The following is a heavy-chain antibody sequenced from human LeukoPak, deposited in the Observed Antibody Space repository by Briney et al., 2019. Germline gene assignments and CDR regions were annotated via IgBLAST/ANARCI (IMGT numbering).Heavy chain of an antibody. CDR2: ISYDGSNK. J-gene: IGHJ6*02. CDR3: ARGGVYYYGSGSGHGMDV. CDR1: GFTFSSYA. Sequence: PGGSLRLSCAASGFTFSSYAMHWVRQAPGKGLEWVAVISYDGSNKYYADSVKGRFTISRDNSKNTLYLQMSSLRAEDTAVYYCARGGVYYYGSGSGHGMDVWGQGTTVTVSS. V-gene: IGHV3-30*04. D-gene: IGHD3-10*01.